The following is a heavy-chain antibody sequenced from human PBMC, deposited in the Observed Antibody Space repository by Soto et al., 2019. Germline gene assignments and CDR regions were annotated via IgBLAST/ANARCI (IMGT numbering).Heavy chain of an antibody. CDR3: ARRTLLDNTAYYYYGMDV. CDR1: GYSFTSYW. D-gene: IGHD5-18*01. J-gene: IGHJ6*02. CDR2: IYPGDSDT. Sequence: GESLKISCKGSGYSFTSYWIGWVRQMPGKGLEWMGIIYPGDSDTRYSPSFQGQVTISADKSISTAYLQRSSLKASDTAMYYCARRTLLDNTAYYYYGMDVWGQGTTVTVSS. V-gene: IGHV5-51*01.